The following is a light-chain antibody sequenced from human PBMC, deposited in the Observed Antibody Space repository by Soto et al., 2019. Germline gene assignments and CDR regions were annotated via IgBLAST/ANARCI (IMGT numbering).Light chain of an antibody. Sequence: ESVLAQSPGTLSLSPGERATLSCRASQSVSGSYLAWYQQKPGQAPRLLIYAASNRDTCIPDRFSGSGSGTDFTLTISRLEPEDFAVYYCQQYGDSPLPFGPGTKVDIE. CDR2: AAS. V-gene: IGKV3-20*01. CDR3: QQYGDSPLP. CDR1: QSVSGSY. J-gene: IGKJ3*01.